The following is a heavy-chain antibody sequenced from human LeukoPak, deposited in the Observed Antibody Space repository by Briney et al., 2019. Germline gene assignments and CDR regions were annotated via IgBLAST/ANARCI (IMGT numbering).Heavy chain of an antibody. V-gene: IGHV4-39*01. CDR1: GGSISSSSYY. J-gene: IGHJ4*02. Sequence: PSETLSLTCTVSGGSISSSSYYWGWIRQPPGKGLEWIGSIYYSGSTYYNPSLKSRVTISVDTSKNQFSLKLSSVTAADTAVYYCARQWLLWFGGSSRGTFAPSDYWGQGTLVTVSS. CDR2: IYYSGST. D-gene: IGHD3-10*01. CDR3: ARQWLLWFGGSSRGTFAPSDY.